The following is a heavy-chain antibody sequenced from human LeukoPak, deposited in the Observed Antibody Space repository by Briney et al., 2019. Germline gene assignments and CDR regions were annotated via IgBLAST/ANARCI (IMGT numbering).Heavy chain of an antibody. J-gene: IGHJ4*02. D-gene: IGHD2-21*01. Sequence: PSGTLPLTCTVSGDSISTYYWSWIRQPPGKELQWLGHIYSTGSTNYNPSLKSRLTISVDTSKNQFSLKLRSVTAADTAVYYCARVLGSDYSDYWGQGTLVTVSS. V-gene: IGHV4-59*01. CDR1: GDSISTYY. CDR2: IYSTGST. CDR3: ARVLGSDYSDY.